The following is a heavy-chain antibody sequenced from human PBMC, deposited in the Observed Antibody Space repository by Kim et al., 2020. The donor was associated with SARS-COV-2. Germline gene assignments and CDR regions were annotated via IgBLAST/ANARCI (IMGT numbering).Heavy chain of an antibody. D-gene: IGHD1-26*01. CDR2: IFYSGNT. CDR1: SDSFSAYY. Sequence: SETLSLTCTVSSDSFSAYYWSWIRQFPGKGLEWIGYIFYSGNTNYSPSLKSRVTISWDTSRSQFSLDLTSVTEADTAVYYCARSVGRACWLLFDFWGPG. J-gene: IGHJ5*02. CDR3: ARSVGRACWLLFDF. V-gene: IGHV4-59*01.